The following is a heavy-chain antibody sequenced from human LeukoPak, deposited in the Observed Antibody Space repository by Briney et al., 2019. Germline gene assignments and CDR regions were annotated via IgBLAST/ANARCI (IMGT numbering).Heavy chain of an antibody. Sequence: SETLSLTCAVSGGSISSSNWWSWVRQPPGKGLEWIGEIYHSGSTNYNPSLKSRVTISVDKSKNQFSLKLSSVTAADTAVYYCARARGAAGRLPTPGEYWGQGTLVTVSS. CDR3: ARARGAAGRLPTPGEY. V-gene: IGHV4-4*02. CDR2: IYHSGST. D-gene: IGHD6-13*01. J-gene: IGHJ4*02. CDR1: GGSISSSNW.